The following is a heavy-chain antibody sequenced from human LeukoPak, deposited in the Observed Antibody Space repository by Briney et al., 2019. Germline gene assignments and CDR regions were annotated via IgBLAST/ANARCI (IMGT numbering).Heavy chain of an antibody. CDR1: GYSISSGYY. CDR2: IYFSGRT. D-gene: IGHD3-10*01. J-gene: IGHJ4*02. CDR3: ARDNPYGSGTDY. Sequence: PSETLSLTCTVSGYSISSGYYWGWIRQPPGKGLEWIGSIYFSGRTYYNMSLKSRVIISIDTSKNQFSLKVNSVTAADTAVYYCARDNPYGSGTDYWGQGSLVTVSS. V-gene: IGHV4-38-2*02.